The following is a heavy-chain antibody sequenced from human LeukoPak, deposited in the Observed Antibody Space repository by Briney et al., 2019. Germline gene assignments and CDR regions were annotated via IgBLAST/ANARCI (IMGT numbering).Heavy chain of an antibody. CDR1: GGTFSSYA. J-gene: IGHJ5*01. CDR3: ARERAGSGWYDC. Sequence: SVKVSCKASGGTFSSYAISWVRQAPGQGLEWMGRIIPILGIANYAQKFQGRVTITADKSTSTAYMELRSLRSDDTAVYYCARERAGSGWYDCWGQGTLVTVSS. CDR2: IIPILGIA. V-gene: IGHV1-69*04. D-gene: IGHD6-19*01.